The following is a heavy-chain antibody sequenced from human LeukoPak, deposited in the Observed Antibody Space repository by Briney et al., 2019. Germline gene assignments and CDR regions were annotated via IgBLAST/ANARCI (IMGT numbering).Heavy chain of an antibody. V-gene: IGHV1-2*04. D-gene: IGHD1-26*01. J-gene: IGHJ4*02. Sequence: ASVKVSCKASGYTFTGYYMHWVRQAPGQGLEWMGWINPNSGGTNYAQKFQGWVTMTRDTSISTAYMELSRLRSDDTAVYYCARVTSGSYYFVDYWGQGTLVTVSS. CDR2: INPNSGGT. CDR1: GYTFTGYY. CDR3: ARVTSGSYYFVDY.